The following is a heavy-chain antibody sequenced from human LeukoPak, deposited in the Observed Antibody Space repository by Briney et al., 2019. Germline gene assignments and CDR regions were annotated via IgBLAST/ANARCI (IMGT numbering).Heavy chain of an antibody. V-gene: IGHV1-3*01. CDR1: GYTFTSYA. CDR2: INAGNGNT. D-gene: IGHD6-19*01. J-gene: IGHJ4*02. Sequence: GASVKVSCKASGYTFTSYAMHWVRQAPGQRLEWMEWINAGNGNTKYSQKFQGRVTITRDTSASTAYMELSSLRSEDTAVYSCARTTPLKSSGWAFDYWGQGTLVTVSS. CDR3: ARTTPLKSSGWAFDY.